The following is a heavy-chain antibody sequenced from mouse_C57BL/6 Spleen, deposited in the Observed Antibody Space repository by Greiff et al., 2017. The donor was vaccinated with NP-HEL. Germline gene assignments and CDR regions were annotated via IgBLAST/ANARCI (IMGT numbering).Heavy chain of an antibody. D-gene: IGHD4-1*01. V-gene: IGHV1-26*01. CDR1: GYTFTDYY. CDR3: ARTGTSAWFAY. CDR2: INPNHGGT. J-gene: IGHJ3*01. Sequence: VQLQQSGPELVKPGASVKISCKASGYTFTDYYMNWVKQSHGKSLEWIGDINPNHGGTSYNQKFKGKATLTVDKSSSTAYMELRSLTSEDSAVYYCARTGTSAWFAYWGQGTLVTVSA.